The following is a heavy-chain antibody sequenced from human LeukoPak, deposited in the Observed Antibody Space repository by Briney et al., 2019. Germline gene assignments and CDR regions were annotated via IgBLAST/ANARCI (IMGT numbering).Heavy chain of an antibody. J-gene: IGHJ6*02. CDR2: IYYSGGT. V-gene: IGHV4-39*01. CDR1: GGSISSSSYY. CDR3: ARLRLRYMDV. Sequence: SETLSLTCTVSGGSISSSSYYWGWIRQPPGKGLEWIGSIYYSGGTYYNPSLKSRVTISVDTSKNQFSLKLSSVTAADTAVYYCARLRLRYMDVWGQGTTVTVSS.